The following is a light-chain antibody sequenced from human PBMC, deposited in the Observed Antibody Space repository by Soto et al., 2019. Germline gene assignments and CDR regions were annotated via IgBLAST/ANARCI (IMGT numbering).Light chain of an antibody. CDR1: SGSIANNY. CDR3: QSYDSTNQI. Sequence: NFMLTQPHSVSESPGKTVTISCTRRSGSIANNYVQWYQQRPGSAPTTVIYEDNQRPSWVPDRFSGSIDNSSNSASLTISGLKTEDEADYYCQSYDSTNQIFGGGTKVTVL. CDR2: EDN. V-gene: IGLV6-57*03. J-gene: IGLJ2*01.